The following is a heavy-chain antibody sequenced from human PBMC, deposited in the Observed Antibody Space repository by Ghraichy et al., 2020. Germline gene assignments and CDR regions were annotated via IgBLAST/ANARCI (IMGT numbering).Heavy chain of an antibody. CDR3: ARGSYDFWSGYYHDAFDI. CDR1: GGSISSYY. J-gene: IGHJ3*02. D-gene: IGHD3-3*01. Sequence: SETLSLTCTVSGGSISSYYWSWIRQPPGKGLEWIGYIYYSGSTNYNPSLKSRVTISVDTSKNQFSLKLSSVTAADTAVYYCARGSYDFWSGYYHDAFDIWGQGTMVTVSS. CDR2: IYYSGST. V-gene: IGHV4-59*01.